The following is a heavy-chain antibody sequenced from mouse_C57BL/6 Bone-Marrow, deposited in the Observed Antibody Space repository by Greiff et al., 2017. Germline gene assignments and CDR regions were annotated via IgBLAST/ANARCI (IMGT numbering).Heavy chain of an antibody. J-gene: IGHJ2*01. CDR1: GFTFSSYG. CDR2: ISSGGSYT. D-gene: IGHD1-1*01. V-gene: IGHV5-6*02. Sequence: DVMLVESGGDLVKPGGSLKLSCAASGFTFSSYGMSWVRQTPDKRLEWVATISSGGSYTYYPDSVKGRFTISRDNAKNTLYLQMSSLKSEDTAMYYCARHPLITTVVAYYFDYWGQGTTLTVSS. CDR3: ARHPLITTVVAYYFDY.